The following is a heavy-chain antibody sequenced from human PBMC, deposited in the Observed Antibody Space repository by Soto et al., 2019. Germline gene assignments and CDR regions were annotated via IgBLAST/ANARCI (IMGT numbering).Heavy chain of an antibody. CDR3: ARGSTSSWKMGYYYYYYGMDV. Sequence: QVQLVQSGAEVKKPGASVKVSCKASGYTFTGYYMHWVRKAPGQGLEWMGWINPNSGGTNYAQKFQGWVTMTRDTSISTAYMELSRLRSDDTAVYYCARGSTSSWKMGYYYYYYGMDVWGQGTTVTVSS. J-gene: IGHJ6*01. V-gene: IGHV1-2*04. CDR1: GYTFTGYY. CDR2: INPNSGGT. D-gene: IGHD6-13*01.